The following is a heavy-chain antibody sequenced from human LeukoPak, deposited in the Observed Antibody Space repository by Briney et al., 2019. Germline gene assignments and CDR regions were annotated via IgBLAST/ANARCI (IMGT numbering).Heavy chain of an antibody. CDR1: GFTFSSYA. V-gene: IGHV3-23*01. CDR2: ISGSGGST. J-gene: IGHJ4*02. Sequence: QSGGSLRLSCAASGFTFSSYAMSWVRQAPGKGLEWVSAISGSGGSTYYADSVKGRFTISRDNSKNTLYLQMNSLRAEDTAVYYCAKSHGYGIAVAGPFDYWGQGTLVTVSS. CDR3: AKSHGYGIAVAGPFDY. D-gene: IGHD6-19*01.